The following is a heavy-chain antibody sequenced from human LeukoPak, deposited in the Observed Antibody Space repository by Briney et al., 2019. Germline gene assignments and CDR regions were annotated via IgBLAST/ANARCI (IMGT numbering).Heavy chain of an antibody. CDR1: GFTFSSYE. J-gene: IGHJ2*01. CDR3: ARDSALTNWGSGWYFDL. D-gene: IGHD7-27*01. CDR2: MNWNGGST. Sequence: PGGSLRLSCAASGFTFSSYEMNWVRQAPGKGLEWVSGMNWNGGSTDYADSVKGRFTMSRDNAKNTLYLEMDGLRAEDTAFYYCARDSALTNWGSGWYFDLWGRGTPVTVSS. V-gene: IGHV3-20*04.